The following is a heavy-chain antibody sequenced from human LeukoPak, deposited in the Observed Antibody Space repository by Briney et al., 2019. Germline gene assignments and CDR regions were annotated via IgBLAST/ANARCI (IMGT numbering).Heavy chain of an antibody. CDR2: IYYSGST. CDR1: GGSISSGGYY. CDR3: SRARGYSGYDLDAFDI. J-gene: IGHJ3*02. V-gene: IGHV4-31*03. Sequence: SETLSLTCNVSGGSISSGGYYWSWIRQHPGKGLEWIGYIYYSGSTYYNPSRKRRVTISVDTSKNHFFLKLSSVTGADTAVYYCSRARGYSGYDLDAFDIWGQGTMVTVSS. D-gene: IGHD5-12*01.